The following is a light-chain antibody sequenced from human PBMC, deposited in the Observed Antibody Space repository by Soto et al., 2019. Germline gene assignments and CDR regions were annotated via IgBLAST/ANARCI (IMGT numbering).Light chain of an antibody. V-gene: IGLV2-14*01. CDR2: EVS. CDR1: SSDIGTYNY. Sequence: QSALTQPASVSGSPGQSITVSCTGTSSDIGTYNYVSWYQQHPGKAPKVIIYEVSNRPSGVSNRFSGSKSGSTASLTISGLQAEDEADYYCSSYTSSITYVFGTGTKLTVL. J-gene: IGLJ1*01. CDR3: SSYTSSITYV.